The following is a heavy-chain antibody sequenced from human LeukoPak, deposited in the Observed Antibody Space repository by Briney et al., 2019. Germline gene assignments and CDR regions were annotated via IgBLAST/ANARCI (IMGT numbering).Heavy chain of an antibody. V-gene: IGHV3-30*04. CDR3: AREDGAYSSESYPDY. CDR1: GFTFSSYA. Sequence: RPGRSLRLSCAASGFTFSSYAMHWVRQAPGKGLEWVAVISYDGSNKYYADSVKGRFTISRDNSKNTLYLQMNSLRAEDTAVYYCAREDGAYSSESYPDYWGQGTLVTVSS. J-gene: IGHJ4*02. D-gene: IGHD3-10*01. CDR2: ISYDGSNK.